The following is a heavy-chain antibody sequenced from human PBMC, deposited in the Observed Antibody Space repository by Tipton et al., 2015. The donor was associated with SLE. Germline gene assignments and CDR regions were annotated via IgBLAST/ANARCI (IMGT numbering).Heavy chain of an antibody. Sequence: SLRLSCAASGFTFDDYAMHWVRQAPGKGLEWVANIKQDGSEKYYVDSVKGRFTISRDNAKNSLYLQMNSLRAEDTAVYYCARVLGAAWGWFDPWGQGTLVTVSS. J-gene: IGHJ5*02. V-gene: IGHV3-7*01. CDR2: IKQDGSEK. CDR1: GFTFDDYA. D-gene: IGHD3-16*01. CDR3: ARVLGAAWGWFDP.